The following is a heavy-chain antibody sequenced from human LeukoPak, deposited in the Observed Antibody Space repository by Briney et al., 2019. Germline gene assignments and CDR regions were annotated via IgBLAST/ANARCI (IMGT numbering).Heavy chain of an antibody. J-gene: IGHJ4*02. CDR2: IYPRDSDT. CDR1: GYSFTNFW. V-gene: IGHV5-51*01. CDR3: ARVAYSSSWYAGLDY. Sequence: GESLKISCQGSGYSFTNFWIAWVRQMPGKGLEWMGFIYPRDSDTRYSPSFEGRVTISADKSISTAYLQWSSLKASDTAMYYCARVAYSSSWYAGLDYWGQGALVTVSS. D-gene: IGHD6-19*01.